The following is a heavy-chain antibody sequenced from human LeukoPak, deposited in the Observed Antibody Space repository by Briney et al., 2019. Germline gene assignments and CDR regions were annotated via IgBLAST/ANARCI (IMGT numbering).Heavy chain of an antibody. J-gene: IGHJ4*02. CDR1: GYSISSGYY. V-gene: IGHV4-38-2*02. CDR3: ARGRSN. Sequence: SETLSLTCTVSGYSISSGYYWGWIRQPPGKGLEWIGNVYHSGSTYFNPSLKSRVTISLDTSQNQFSLKLSSVTAADTAVYYCARGRSNWGQGTLVTVSS. CDR2: VYHSGST.